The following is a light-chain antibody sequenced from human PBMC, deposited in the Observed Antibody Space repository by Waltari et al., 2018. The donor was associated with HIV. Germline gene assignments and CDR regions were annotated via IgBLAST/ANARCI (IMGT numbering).Light chain of an antibody. CDR2: KDT. Sequence: SSELTQPPSMSVSPGQTARITCSGDALPKHYAYWYQQKSGRAPVLIIFKDTYRPSGIPGRFSGSTAGTTATLTISDVQAGDEADYYCQSTDTAGTMGVFGGGTKLT. CDR3: QSTDTAGTMGV. J-gene: IGLJ3*02. CDR1: ALPKHY. V-gene: IGLV3-25*03.